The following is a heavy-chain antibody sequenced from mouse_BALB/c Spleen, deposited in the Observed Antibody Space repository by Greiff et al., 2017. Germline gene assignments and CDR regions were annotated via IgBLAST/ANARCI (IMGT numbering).Heavy chain of an antibody. V-gene: IGHV5-6-4*01. CDR2: ISSGGSYT. J-gene: IGHJ3*01. CDR1: GFTFSSYA. Sequence: DVKLVESGGGLVKPGGSLKLSCAASGFTFSSYAMSWVRQSPEKRLEWVAEISSGGSYTYYPDSVKGRFTISRDNAKNNLYLQMSSLKSEDTAMYYCARDGIYYDYPWFAYWGQGTLVTVSA. D-gene: IGHD2-4*01. CDR3: ARDGIYYDYPWFAY.